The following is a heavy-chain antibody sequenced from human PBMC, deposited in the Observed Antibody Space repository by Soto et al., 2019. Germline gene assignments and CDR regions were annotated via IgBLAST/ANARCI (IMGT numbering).Heavy chain of an antibody. J-gene: IGHJ2*01. D-gene: IGHD3-16*01. CDR2: INPNSGGT. CDR1: GYTFTGYY. Sequence: QVQLVQSGAEVKKPGASVKVSCKASGYTFTGYYMHWVRQAPGQGLEWMGWINPNSGGTNYAQKFQGWVTMNRDTSISTAYMELRRLRSDDTAVYYCARETRGEAWYFDLWGRGTLVTVSS. V-gene: IGHV1-2*04. CDR3: ARETRGEAWYFDL.